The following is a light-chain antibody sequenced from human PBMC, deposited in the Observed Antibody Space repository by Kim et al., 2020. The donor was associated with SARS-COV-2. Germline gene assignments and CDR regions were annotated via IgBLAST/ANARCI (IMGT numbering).Light chain of an antibody. CDR2: DAS. Sequence: GDRVTITFRASQCISSWLAWYQQKPGKAPKLLIYDASSLESGVPSRFRGSGSGTEFTLTISSLQPDDFATYYCQQYNSFNTFGQGTKLE. CDR3: QQYNSFNT. V-gene: IGKV1-5*01. CDR1: QCISSW. J-gene: IGKJ2*01.